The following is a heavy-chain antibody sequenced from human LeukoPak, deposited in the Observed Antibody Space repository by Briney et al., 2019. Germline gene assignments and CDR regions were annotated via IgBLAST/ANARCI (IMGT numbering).Heavy chain of an antibody. Sequence: ASVKVSCKASGYTFTGYYMHWVRQAPGQGLEWMGWINPNSGGTNYAQKFQGRVTMTRDTSISTAYMELSRLRSDDTAVYYCARGPYYDSSGYYYDYWGQGTLVVVPS. CDR1: GYTFTGYY. D-gene: IGHD3-22*01. CDR2: INPNSGGT. CDR3: ARGPYYDSSGYYYDY. J-gene: IGHJ4*02. V-gene: IGHV1-2*02.